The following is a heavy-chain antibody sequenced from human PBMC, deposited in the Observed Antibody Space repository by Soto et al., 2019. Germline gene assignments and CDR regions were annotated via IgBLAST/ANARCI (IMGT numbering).Heavy chain of an antibody. V-gene: IGHV4-59*01. CDR3: ARTMDYYGSGSLDY. CDR2: IYYSGST. D-gene: IGHD3-10*01. CDR1: GGSISSYY. Sequence: SETLSLTCTVSGGSISSYYWSWIRQPPGKGLEWIGYIYYSGSTNYNPSLKSRVTISVDTSKKQFSLKLSSVTAADTAVYYCARTMDYYGSGSLDYWGQGTLVTVSS. J-gene: IGHJ4*02.